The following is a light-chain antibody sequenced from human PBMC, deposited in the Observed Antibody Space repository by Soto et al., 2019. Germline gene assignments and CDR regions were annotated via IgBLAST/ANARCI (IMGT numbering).Light chain of an antibody. J-gene: IGLJ1*01. CDR1: GSNIGSNT. V-gene: IGLV1-44*01. CDR3: ASWDDSRNRHYV. CDR2: TNN. Sequence: SVVPHAPSACGTRWQRFHISCSGSGSNIGSNTVNWYQQLPGTAPKLLIYTNNQRPSGVPDRFSGSKSGTSASLAISGLQSEDDADYYCASWDDSRNRHYVFSTGTMATVL.